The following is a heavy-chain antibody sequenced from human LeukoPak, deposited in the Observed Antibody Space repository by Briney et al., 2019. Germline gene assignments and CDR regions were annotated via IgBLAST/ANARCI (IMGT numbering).Heavy chain of an antibody. J-gene: IGHJ4*02. CDR2: IIPIFGTA. Sequence: ASVKVSCKASGGTFSSYAVSWVRQAPGQGLEWMGGIIPIFGTANCAQKFQGRVTITADKSTSTAYMELSSLRSEDTAVYYCARLYSCSYSQTPKDCWGQGTLVTVSS. CDR1: GGTFSSYA. CDR3: ARLYSCSYSQTPKDC. D-gene: IGHD6-13*01. V-gene: IGHV1-69*06.